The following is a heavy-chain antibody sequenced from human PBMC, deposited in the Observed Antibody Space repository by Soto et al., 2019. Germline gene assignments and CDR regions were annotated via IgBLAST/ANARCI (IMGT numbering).Heavy chain of an antibody. J-gene: IGHJ5*02. V-gene: IGHV2-5*02. CDR2: IYWDADN. CDR3: AHYVSASPAGWFDP. Sequence: QITLKESVPALVKPTQTLTLTCTFSGFSLSTSGEAVGWIRQPPGEALEWLALIYWDADNLYNPTLKTRLTITKDTSKNQVLLTRTNMDPVDTATYYCAHYVSASPAGWFDPWGQGKLVTVSS. D-gene: IGHD3-10*01. CDR1: GFSLSTSGEA.